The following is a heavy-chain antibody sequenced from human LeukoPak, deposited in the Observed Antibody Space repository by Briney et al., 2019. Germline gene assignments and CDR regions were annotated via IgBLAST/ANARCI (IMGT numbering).Heavy chain of an antibody. Sequence: GASVKVSCKASGGTFSSYAISWVRQAPGQGLEWMGGIIPIFGIANYAQKFQGRVTITADKSTSTAYMELSSLRSEDTAVYYCARDNMNYDILTGYHNWFDPWGQGTLVTVSS. CDR2: IIPIFGIA. D-gene: IGHD3-9*01. CDR3: ARDNMNYDILTGYHNWFDP. CDR1: GGTFSSYA. J-gene: IGHJ5*02. V-gene: IGHV1-69*10.